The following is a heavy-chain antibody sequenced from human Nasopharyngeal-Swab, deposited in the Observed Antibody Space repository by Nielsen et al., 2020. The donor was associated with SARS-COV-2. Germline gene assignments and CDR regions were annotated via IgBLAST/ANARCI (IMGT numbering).Heavy chain of an antibody. CDR1: GYTFTSYY. V-gene: IGHV1-46*01. CDR3: ARDRVNTVTTVEPPFWKGYYYYGMDV. J-gene: IGHJ6*02. D-gene: IGHD4-17*01. Sequence: ASVQVSCKASGYTFTSYYMHCVRQAPGQGSEGRGILIPSGGSTSYEQKFQGRVTMTRDTSTSTVYMELSSLRSEDTAVYYCARDRVNTVTTVEPPFWKGYYYYGMDVWGQGTTVTVSS. CDR2: LIPSGGST.